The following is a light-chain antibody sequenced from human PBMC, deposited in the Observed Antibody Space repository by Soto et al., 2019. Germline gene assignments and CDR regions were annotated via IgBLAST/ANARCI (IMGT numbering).Light chain of an antibody. Sequence: EIVLTQSPGTLSLSPGEGATLSCRASQSISSNFLAWYQQKRGQAPRLLIHGASNRATGIPDRFSGSGSGTDFTLTITRLEPEDFATYYCQQTRSYPSTFGGGTKVEIK. J-gene: IGKJ4*01. CDR2: GAS. CDR1: QSISSNF. V-gene: IGKV3-20*01. CDR3: QQTRSYPST.